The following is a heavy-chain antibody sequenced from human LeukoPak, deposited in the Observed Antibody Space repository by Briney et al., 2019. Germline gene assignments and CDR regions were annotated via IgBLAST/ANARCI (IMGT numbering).Heavy chain of an antibody. CDR2: IAGGDEST. CDR1: GFIFNTNG. Sequence: GGSLRLSCAISGFIFNTNGMNWVRQSPGKGLEWLATIAGGDESTYYADSVKGRFAISRDNSKNTVFLHMNSLRVEDTTVYYCARGVYWSLDYWGQGTPVTVSS. D-gene: IGHD1-1*01. CDR3: ARGVYWSLDY. V-gene: IGHV3-23*01. J-gene: IGHJ4*02.